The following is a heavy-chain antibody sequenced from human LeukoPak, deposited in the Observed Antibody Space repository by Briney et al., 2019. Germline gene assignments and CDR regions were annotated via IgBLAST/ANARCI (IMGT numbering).Heavy chain of an antibody. CDR3: ARFRGAIFGATYHDY. J-gene: IGHJ4*02. D-gene: IGHD3-3*01. Sequence: SETLSLTCTVSGGSVSSGSYYWSWIRQPPGKGLEWIGDIYYSGSTNYNSSLNSRVTISVDTSKNRFSLKQSSVTAADTAVYYCARFRGAIFGATYHDYWGQGTLVTVSS. V-gene: IGHV4-61*01. CDR1: GGSVSSGSYY. CDR2: IYYSGST.